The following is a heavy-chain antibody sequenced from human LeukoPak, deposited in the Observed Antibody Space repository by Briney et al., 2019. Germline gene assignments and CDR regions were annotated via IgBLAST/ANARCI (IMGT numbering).Heavy chain of an antibody. Sequence: GGSLRLSCAASGFTFSSYGMHWVRQAPGKGLEWVAFMRYDGSNKYYADSVKGRFTISRDNSKNTLYLQMNSLRAEDTAVYYCAKIIDSSSLFDYWGQGTLVTVSS. CDR1: GFTFSSYG. D-gene: IGHD6-13*01. CDR3: AKIIDSSSLFDY. J-gene: IGHJ4*02. CDR2: MRYDGSNK. V-gene: IGHV3-30*02.